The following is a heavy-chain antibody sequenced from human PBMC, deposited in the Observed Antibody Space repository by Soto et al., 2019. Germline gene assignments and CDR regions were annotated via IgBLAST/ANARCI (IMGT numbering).Heavy chain of an antibody. CDR2: INAGNGNT. V-gene: IGHV1-3*01. CDR3: ARDYGGNPALFDP. CDR1: GYTFTSYA. D-gene: IGHD4-17*01. J-gene: IGHJ5*02. Sequence: ASVKVSCKASGYTFTSYAMHWVRQAPGQRLEWMGWINAGNGNTKYSQKFQGRVTITRDTSASTAYMVYLQMNSLRVEDTAVYYCARDYGGNPALFDPWGQGTLVTVSS.